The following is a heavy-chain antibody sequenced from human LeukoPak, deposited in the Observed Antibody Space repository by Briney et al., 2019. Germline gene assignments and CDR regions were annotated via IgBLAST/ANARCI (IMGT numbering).Heavy chain of an antibody. CDR3: ARHVYSTSWTNYYYYMDV. V-gene: IGHV4-39*01. CDR1: GGSIRSSSDY. Sequence: SETLSLTCTVSGGSIRSSSDYGGWIRQPPGEGLEWIGSFSYSGITYCNPYLKSRVTISVDMSKNEYSLKLSSVTAADTAVYYCARHVYSTSWTNYYYYMDVWGKGTTVTISS. CDR2: FSYSGIT. J-gene: IGHJ6*03. D-gene: IGHD6-13*01.